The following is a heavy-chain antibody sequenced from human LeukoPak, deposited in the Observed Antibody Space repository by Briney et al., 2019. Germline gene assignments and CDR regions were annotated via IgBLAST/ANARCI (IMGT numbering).Heavy chain of an antibody. CDR3: ARDSNNVSWYYY. Sequence: KASETLSLTCTVSGGSISSSSYYWSWIRQPPGKGLEWIGEINHSGSTYYNPSLKSRVTISVDTSKKNFSLKLSSVTAADTAVYYCARDSNNVSWYYYWGQGTLVTVSS. D-gene: IGHD6-13*01. V-gene: IGHV4-39*07. CDR2: INHSGST. CDR1: GGSISSSSYY. J-gene: IGHJ4*02.